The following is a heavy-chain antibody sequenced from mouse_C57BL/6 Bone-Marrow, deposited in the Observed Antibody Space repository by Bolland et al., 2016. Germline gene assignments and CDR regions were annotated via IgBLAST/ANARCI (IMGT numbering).Heavy chain of an antibody. V-gene: IGHV1-72*01. J-gene: IGHJ3*01. Sequence: IDPNSGGTKYNEKFKSKATLTVDKPSSTAYMQLSSLTSEDSAVYYCARLLPLFAYWGQGTLV. CDR3: ARLLPLFAY. CDR2: IDPNSGGT.